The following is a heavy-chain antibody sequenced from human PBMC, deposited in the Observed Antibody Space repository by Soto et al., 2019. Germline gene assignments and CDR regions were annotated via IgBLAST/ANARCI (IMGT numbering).Heavy chain of an antibody. V-gene: IGHV1-69*01. D-gene: IGHD2-2*01. CDR3: ARDAEGYCISTRCYLSRFVMDV. J-gene: IGHJ6*02. CDR1: GGTFSSYA. CDR2: IIPIFGTA. Sequence: QVQLVQSGAEVKKPGSSVKVSCKASGGTFSSYAISWVRQAPGQGLEWRGGIIPIFGTANYAQKFQGRVTITADESTCTVYMELSSLRSEDTAVYYCARDAEGYCISTRCYLSRFVMDVWGQGTTVTGSS.